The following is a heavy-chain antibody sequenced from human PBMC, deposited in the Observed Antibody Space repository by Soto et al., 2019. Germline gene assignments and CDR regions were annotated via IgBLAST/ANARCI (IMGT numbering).Heavy chain of an antibody. CDR2: VIPIFGTT. D-gene: IGHD1-26*01. CDR3: AREGGSDFDN. V-gene: IGHV1-69*06. CDR1: GGTLINYA. Sequence: QVQLVQSGAEMKKPGSSVKVSCKASGGTLINYAISWVRQAPGQGLEWMGGVIPIFGTTNYAQKFQGRVTIIADKSTSTVYMDLGRLTSEDTALYYCAREGGSDFDNWGQGTLVTVSS. J-gene: IGHJ4*02.